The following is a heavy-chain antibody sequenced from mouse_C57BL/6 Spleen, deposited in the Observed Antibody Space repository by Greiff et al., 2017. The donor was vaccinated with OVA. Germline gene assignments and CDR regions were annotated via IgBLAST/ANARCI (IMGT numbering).Heavy chain of an antibody. J-gene: IGHJ4*01. V-gene: IGHV1-52*01. CDR1: GYTFTSYW. D-gene: IGHD1-1*01. Sequence: QQSCKASGYTFTSYWMHWVKQRPIQGLEWIGNIDPSDSETHYNQKFKDKATLTVDKSSSTAYMQLSSLTSEDSAVYYCATGYYYGSALVDYWGQGTSVTVSS. CDR3: ATGYYYGSALVDY. CDR2: IDPSDSET.